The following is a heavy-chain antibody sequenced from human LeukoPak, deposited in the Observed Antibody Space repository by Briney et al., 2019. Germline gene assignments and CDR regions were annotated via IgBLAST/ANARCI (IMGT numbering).Heavy chain of an antibody. CDR1: GGSISSYY. Sequence: PSETLSLTCTVSGGSISSYYWSWIRRPPGKGLEWIGYIYYSGSTNYNPSLKSRVTISVDTSKNQFSLKLSPVTAADTAVYYCARVPPIPGTIDYWGQGTLVTVSS. D-gene: IGHD2-2*02. V-gene: IGHV4-59*01. J-gene: IGHJ4*02. CDR3: ARVPPIPGTIDY. CDR2: IYYSGST.